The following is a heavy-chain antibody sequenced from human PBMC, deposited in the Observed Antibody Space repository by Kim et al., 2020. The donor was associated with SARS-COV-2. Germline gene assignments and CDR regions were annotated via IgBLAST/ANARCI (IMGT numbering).Heavy chain of an antibody. J-gene: IGHJ4*02. CDR2: IYANGST. D-gene: IGHD2-15*01. V-gene: IGHV3-53*01. CDR3: ARQGYWSVLDY. CDR1: GFTVTTNY. Sequence: GGSLRLSCAASGFTVTTNYITWVRQAPGRGLEWVSVIYANGSTYYADSVKGRFSISSDNSKNMVYLQMDSLRAEDTAVYFCARQGYWSVLDYWGQGTLVT.